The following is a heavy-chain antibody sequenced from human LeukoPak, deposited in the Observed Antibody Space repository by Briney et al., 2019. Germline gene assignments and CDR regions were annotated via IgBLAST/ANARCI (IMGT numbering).Heavy chain of an antibody. CDR2: INHSGST. J-gene: IGHJ4*02. D-gene: IGHD5-12*01. CDR3: ARVTLSLFGRLKKGFDY. Sequence: SETLSLTCPVYGGSFSGYYWSWIRQPPGKGLEWIGEINHSGSTNYNPSLKSRVTISVDTSKNQFSLKLSSVTAADTAVYYCARVTLSLFGRLKKGFDYWGQGTLVTVSS. V-gene: IGHV4-34*01. CDR1: GGSFSGYY.